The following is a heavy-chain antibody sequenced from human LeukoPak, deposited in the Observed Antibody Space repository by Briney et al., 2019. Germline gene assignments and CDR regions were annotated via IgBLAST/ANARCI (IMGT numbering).Heavy chain of an antibody. CDR1: GGSFSGYY. V-gene: IGHV4-59*01. J-gene: IGHJ4*02. CDR3: ARGGYNIWEYYFGY. Sequence: SETLSLTYAVYGGSFSGYYWSWIRQPPGKGLEWIGYIDYSGSTNYNPSLKSRVTISVDTSKNQFSLKLSSVTAADTAVYYCARGGYNIWEYYFGYWGQGTLVTVSS. D-gene: IGHD5-24*01. CDR2: IDYSGST.